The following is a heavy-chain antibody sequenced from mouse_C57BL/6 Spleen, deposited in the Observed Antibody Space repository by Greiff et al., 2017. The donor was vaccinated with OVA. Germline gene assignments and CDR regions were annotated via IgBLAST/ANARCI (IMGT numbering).Heavy chain of an antibody. D-gene: IGHD2-5*01. J-gene: IGHJ3*01. Sequence: VKLQQPGAELVKPGASVKLSCKASGYTFTSYWMHWVKQRPGQGLEWIGMIHPNSGSTNYNEKFKSKATLTVDKSSSTAYMQLSSLTSEDSAVYYCARIYSNYEAWFAYWGQGTLVTVSA. CDR1: GYTFTSYW. CDR2: IHPNSGST. CDR3: ARIYSNYEAWFAY. V-gene: IGHV1-64*01.